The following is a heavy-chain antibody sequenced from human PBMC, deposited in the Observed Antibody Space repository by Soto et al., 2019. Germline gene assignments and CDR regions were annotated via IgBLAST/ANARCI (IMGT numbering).Heavy chain of an antibody. Sequence: WGSPRLSCAASGVTVCDYPMDWVRQEPGKGLEWVAVISYDGRVKYYVDSVKGRFTISRDDSKNTLYLQMNSLRVDDTAVYYCARDFIVGARDYFDYWGQGTLVTVSS. D-gene: IGHD1-26*01. CDR3: ARDFIVGARDYFDY. CDR2: ISYDGRVK. CDR1: GVTVCDYP. V-gene: IGHV3-30*04. J-gene: IGHJ4*02.